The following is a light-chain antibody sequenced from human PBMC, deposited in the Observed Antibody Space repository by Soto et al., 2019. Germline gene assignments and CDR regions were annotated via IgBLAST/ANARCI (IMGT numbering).Light chain of an antibody. CDR2: DAS. V-gene: IGKV3-11*01. CDR3: QQRRNWIT. J-gene: IGKJ5*01. CDR1: QSVSSY. Sequence: EIALTQSPAALSLSPGERATLSCRASQSVSSYLAWYQQKPGQAPRLLIYDASNRATGIPARFSGSGSGTDFTLTISSLEPEDFAVYYCQQRRNWITFGQGTRLEIK.